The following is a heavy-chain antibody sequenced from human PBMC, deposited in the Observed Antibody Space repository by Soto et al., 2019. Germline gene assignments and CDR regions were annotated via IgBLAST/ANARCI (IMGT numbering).Heavy chain of an antibody. D-gene: IGHD1-1*01. CDR1: GLSLSTRGVG. CDR2: IYWDNDK. J-gene: IGHJ5*02. V-gene: IGHV2-5*02. Sequence: QITLKESGPALMEPTQTLTLTCSLSGLSLSTRGVGVGWLRQALGKALECLAIIYWDNDKRYNPSLKTRLTITKDTSKNEVVLTMTYMEPVDTAIYYCAQRVPYSTIYNVGWFDPWGQGTLVTVS. CDR3: AQRVPYSTIYNVGWFDP.